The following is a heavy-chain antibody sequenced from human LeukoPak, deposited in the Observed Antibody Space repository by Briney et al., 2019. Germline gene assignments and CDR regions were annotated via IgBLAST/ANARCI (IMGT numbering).Heavy chain of an antibody. V-gene: IGHV3-66*02. J-gene: IGHJ6*03. CDR2: IYSGGST. CDR1: GFTVSSNY. D-gene: IGHD3-22*01. Sequence: GGSLRLSCAASGFTVSSNYMSWVRQAPGKGLEWVSVIYSGGSTYYADSVKGRFTISRDNSKNTLYLQMNSLGAEDTAVYYCATYYYDSSGYYTSGEYYYYYMDVWGKGTTVTVSS. CDR3: ATYYYDSSGYYTSGEYYYYYMDV.